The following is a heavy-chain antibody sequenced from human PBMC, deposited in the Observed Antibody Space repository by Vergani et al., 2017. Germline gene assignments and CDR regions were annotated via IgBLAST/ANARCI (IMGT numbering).Heavy chain of an antibody. CDR2: ISGSGGST. CDR1: GFTFSSYA. CDR3: AKGSTDSSSWYYFDY. Sequence: EVQLLESGGGLVQPGGSLRLSCAASGFTFSSYAMSWVRQAPGKGLEWVSAISGSGGSTCYADSVKGRFTISRDNSKNTLYLQMNSLRAEDTAVYYCAKGSTDSSSWYYFDYWGQGTLVTVSS. V-gene: IGHV3-23*01. D-gene: IGHD6-13*01. J-gene: IGHJ4*02.